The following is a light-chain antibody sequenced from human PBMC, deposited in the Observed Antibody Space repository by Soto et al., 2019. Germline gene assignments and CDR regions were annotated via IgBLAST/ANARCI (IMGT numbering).Light chain of an antibody. CDR2: DAS. Sequence: ETVMTQSPATLSLSPGERATLSCRASQSVSSYLAWYQQRPGQAPRLLIYDASNRATDTPARFSGSGSGTDFTLTISGLEPEDFAVYYCQQRTDWPLTFGGGTKVDIK. CDR1: QSVSSY. J-gene: IGKJ4*01. V-gene: IGKV3-11*01. CDR3: QQRTDWPLT.